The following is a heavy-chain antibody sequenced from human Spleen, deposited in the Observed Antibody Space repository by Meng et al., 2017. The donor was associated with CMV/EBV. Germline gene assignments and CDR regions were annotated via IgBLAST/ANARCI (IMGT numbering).Heavy chain of an antibody. V-gene: IGHV1-69-2*01. CDR2: VDPEDGET. CDR3: ARDRESGGFFYFGY. D-gene: IGHD2-15*01. Sequence: FGYTFTDYYMHWVQQAPGKGLEWMGLVDPEDGETIYAEKFQGRVTMTADTSTDTAYMELSSLRSEDTAVYYCARDRESGGFFYFGYWGQGTLVTVSS. CDR1: GYTFTDYY. J-gene: IGHJ4*02.